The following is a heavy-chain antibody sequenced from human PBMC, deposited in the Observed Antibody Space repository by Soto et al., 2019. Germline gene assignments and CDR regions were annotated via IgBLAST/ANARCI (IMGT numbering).Heavy chain of an antibody. Sequence: QVQLVESGGGVVQPGRSLRLSCAASGFTFSSYGMHWVRQAPGKGLEWVAVISYDGSNKYYAESVKGRFTISRDNSKNTLYLQMNSLRTEDTAVYYCAKDPYSSGWHRAEYFQHWGQGTLVTVSS. CDR3: AKDPYSSGWHRAEYFQH. J-gene: IGHJ1*01. CDR2: ISYDGSNK. D-gene: IGHD6-19*01. CDR1: GFTFSSYG. V-gene: IGHV3-30*18.